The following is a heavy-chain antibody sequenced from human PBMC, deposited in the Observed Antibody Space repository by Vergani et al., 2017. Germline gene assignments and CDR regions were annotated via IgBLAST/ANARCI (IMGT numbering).Heavy chain of an antibody. Sequence: QITLKESGPTLVKPTQTLTLTCTFSGFSLSTSGVGVGWIRQPPGKALEWLALIYWDDDKRYSPSLKSRLTITQDTSKNQGVRTMTNMDPVDTATYYCAHCVVTDAFDVWGQGTMVTVSS. V-gene: IGHV2-5*02. CDR2: IYWDDDK. CDR3: AHCVVTDAFDV. J-gene: IGHJ3*01. CDR1: GFSLSTSGVG. D-gene: IGHD2-2*01.